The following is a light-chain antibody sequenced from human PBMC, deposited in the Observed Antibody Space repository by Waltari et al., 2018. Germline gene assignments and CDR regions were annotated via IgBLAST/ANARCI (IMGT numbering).Light chain of an antibody. CDR2: DVH. V-gene: IGLV2-11*01. Sequence: QSALTQPRSVSGSPGQSVTISCTGTSSDLRSYHFVSWYQQPSGKPPKVIIYDVHERPSGVPDRFSGSRSGNTASLTISRLQADDEGEYYCCAYAGSNIFVFGVGTQLTVL. CDR1: SSDLRSYHF. J-gene: IGLJ1*01. CDR3: CAYAGSNIFV.